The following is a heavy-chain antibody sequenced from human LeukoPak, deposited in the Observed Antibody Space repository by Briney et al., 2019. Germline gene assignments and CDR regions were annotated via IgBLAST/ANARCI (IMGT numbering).Heavy chain of an antibody. CDR1: GGSFSGYY. V-gene: IGHV4-34*01. J-gene: IGHJ4*02. CDR2: INHSGST. D-gene: IGHD6-6*01. CDR3: ARFHPSSSSSFDY. Sequence: SETLSLTCAVYGGSFSGYYWSWIRQPPGKGLEWIGEINHSGSTNYNPSLKSRVTISVDTSKNQFSLKLSSVTAADTAVYYCARFHPSSSSSFDYWGQGTLVTVSS.